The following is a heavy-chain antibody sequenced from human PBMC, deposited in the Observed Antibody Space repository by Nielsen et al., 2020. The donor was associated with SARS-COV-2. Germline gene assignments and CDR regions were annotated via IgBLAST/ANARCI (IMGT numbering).Heavy chain of an antibody. V-gene: IGHV3-23*01. CDR3: AKDYRRAVVAPAADY. Sequence: GGSLRLSCAASGFTFSSYAMSWVRQAPGKGLEWVSAISGSGGSTYYADSVKGRFTISRDNSRNTLYLQMNSLRADDTAVYYCAKDYRRAVVAPAADYWGQGTLVTVSS. J-gene: IGHJ4*02. D-gene: IGHD2-2*01. CDR1: GFTFSSYA. CDR2: ISGSGGST.